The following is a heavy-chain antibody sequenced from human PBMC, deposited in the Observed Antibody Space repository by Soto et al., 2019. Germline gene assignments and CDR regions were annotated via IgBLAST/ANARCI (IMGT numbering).Heavy chain of an antibody. CDR3: ARDLGIAVAGNLYYYYGMDV. D-gene: IGHD6-19*01. CDR1: GYTFTSYA. J-gene: IGHJ6*02. Sequence: GASVKVSCKASGYTFTSYAMHWVRQAPGQRLEWMGWINAGNGNTKYSQKFQGRATITRDTSASTAYMELSSLRSEDTAVYYCARDLGIAVAGNLYYYYGMDVWGQGTTVTVSS. CDR2: INAGNGNT. V-gene: IGHV1-3*01.